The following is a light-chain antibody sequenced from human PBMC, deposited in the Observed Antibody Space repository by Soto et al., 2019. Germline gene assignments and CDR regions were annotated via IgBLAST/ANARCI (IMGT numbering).Light chain of an antibody. V-gene: IGKV3-15*01. CDR2: GAS. Sequence: EIVMTQSPVTLSVSPGERATLSCRASQSVSSNLAWYQQKPGQAPRLLIYGASTRATGIPDRFSGSGSGTDFTLTISSLQSEDFAVYYCQHYNNWPPWTFGQGTKVEIK. CDR1: QSVSSN. CDR3: QHYNNWPPWT. J-gene: IGKJ1*01.